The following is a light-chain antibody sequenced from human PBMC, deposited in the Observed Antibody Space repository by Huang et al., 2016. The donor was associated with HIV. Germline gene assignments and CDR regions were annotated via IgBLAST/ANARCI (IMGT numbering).Light chain of an antibody. V-gene: IGKV1-5*03. CDR1: QSISDY. Sequence: DIQMTQSPSTLSASVGDRVTITCRASQSISDYLAWYQQKPGEAPNLLIYKSSSLEVGVPPRFIVSGSGTEFTLTISSLQADDVATYYCQQYNNYPWTFGQGTLVEI. CDR2: KSS. CDR3: QQYNNYPWT. J-gene: IGKJ1*01.